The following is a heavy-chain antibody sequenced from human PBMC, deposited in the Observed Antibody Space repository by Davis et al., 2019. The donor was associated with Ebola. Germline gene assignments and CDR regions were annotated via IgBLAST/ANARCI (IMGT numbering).Heavy chain of an antibody. CDR2: IYYSGST. D-gene: IGHD3-16*01. CDR3: AGPWGGGDY. J-gene: IGHJ4*02. Sequence: LETLSLTCTVYGESFSAYYWTWIRQPPGKGLEWIGSIYYSGSTYYNPSLKSRVTISVDTSKNQFSLKLSSVTAADTAGYYRAGPWGGGDYWGQGTLVTVSS. CDR1: GESFSAYY. V-gene: IGHV4-34*01.